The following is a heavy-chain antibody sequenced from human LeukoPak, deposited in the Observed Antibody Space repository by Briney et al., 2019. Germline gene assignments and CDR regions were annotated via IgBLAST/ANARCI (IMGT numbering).Heavy chain of an antibody. CDR3: ASAIVVVVAAPGLYYYDY. CDR2: ISSSGSTI. J-gene: IGHJ4*02. V-gene: IGHV3-48*03. Sequence: SGGSLRLSCAASGFTFGSYEMNWVRQAPGKGLEWVSYISSSGSTIYYADSVKGRFTISRDNAKNSLYLQMNSLRAEDTAVYYCASAIVVVVAAPGLYYYDYWGQGTLVTVSS. D-gene: IGHD2-15*01. CDR1: GFTFGSYE.